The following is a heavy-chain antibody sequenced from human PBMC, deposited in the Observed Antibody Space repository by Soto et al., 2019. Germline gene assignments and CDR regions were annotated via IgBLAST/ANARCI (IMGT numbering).Heavy chain of an antibody. J-gene: IGHJ3*02. CDR1: GFTFSSYG. V-gene: IGHV3-30*18. CDR3: AKDTGYYYDSSGPEGAFDI. Sequence: QVQLVESGGGVVQPGRSLRLSCAASGFTFSSYGMHWVRQAPGKGLEWVAVISYDGSNKYYADSVKGRFTISRDNSKNTLYLQINSLRAEDTAVYYCAKDTGYYYDSSGPEGAFDIWGQGTMVTVSS. D-gene: IGHD3-22*01. CDR2: ISYDGSNK.